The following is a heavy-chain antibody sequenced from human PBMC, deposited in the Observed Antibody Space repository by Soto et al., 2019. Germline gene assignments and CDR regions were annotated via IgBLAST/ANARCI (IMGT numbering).Heavy chain of an antibody. D-gene: IGHD3-3*01. CDR2: ISAYNGNT. J-gene: IGHJ6*02. Sequence: SVKVSCKASGYTFTSYGISWVRQAPGQGLEWMGWISAYNGNTNYAQKLQGRVTMTTDTSTSTAYMELRSLRSDDTAVYYCARGRYDFWSGYPSYYYYYGMDVWGQGTTVTVSS. CDR3: ARGRYDFWSGYPSYYYYYGMDV. CDR1: GYTFTSYG. V-gene: IGHV1-18*04.